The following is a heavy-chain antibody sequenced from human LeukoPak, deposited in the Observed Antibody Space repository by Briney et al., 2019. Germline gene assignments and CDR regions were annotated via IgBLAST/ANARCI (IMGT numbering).Heavy chain of an antibody. CDR1: GFSFSRYA. CDR3: AGDYSARDY. CDR2: IKPDGNEK. J-gene: IGHJ4*02. V-gene: IGHV3-7*01. Sequence: GGSLRLSCVDSGFSFSRYAMHWVRQAPGKGLEWVANIKPDGNEKYYVDSVKGRFTISRDNAKNSLYLQMNSLRADDTAVYYCAGDYSARDYWGQGTLVTVSS. D-gene: IGHD4-17*01.